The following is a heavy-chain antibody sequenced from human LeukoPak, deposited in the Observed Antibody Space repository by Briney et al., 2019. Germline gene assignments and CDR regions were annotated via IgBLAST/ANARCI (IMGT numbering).Heavy chain of an antibody. V-gene: IGHV3-30*02. J-gene: IGHJ4*02. CDR3: AKDHIVVVPAASYYFDY. CDR2: IRYDGSNK. CDR1: GFTFSSYG. Sequence: GGSLRLSCAASGFTFSSYGMHWVRQAPGKGLEWVAFIRYDGSNKYYADSVKGRFTISRDNSKNTLYLQMNSLRAEDTAVYYCAKDHIVVVPAASYYFDYWGQGTLVTDSS. D-gene: IGHD2-2*01.